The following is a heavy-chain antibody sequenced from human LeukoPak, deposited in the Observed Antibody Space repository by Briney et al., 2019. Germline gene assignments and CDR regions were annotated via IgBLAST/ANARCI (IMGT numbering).Heavy chain of an antibody. CDR1: GFTFSNAW. Sequence: GGSLRLSCAASGFTFSNAWMSWVRQAPGKGLEWVGRIKSKTDGGTTDYAAPVKGRFTISRDDSKNTLYLQMNSLKTEDTAVYYCTTVRITMVRTSAGYWGQGTLVTVSS. J-gene: IGHJ4*02. CDR2: IKSKTDGGTT. CDR3: TTVRITMVRTSAGY. V-gene: IGHV3-15*01. D-gene: IGHD3-10*01.